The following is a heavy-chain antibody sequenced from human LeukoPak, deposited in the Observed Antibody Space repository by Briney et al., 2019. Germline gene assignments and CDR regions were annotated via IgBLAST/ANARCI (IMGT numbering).Heavy chain of an antibody. J-gene: IGHJ4*02. CDR1: GFTFSSYA. CDR2: TAHDESQK. V-gene: IGHV3-30*18. Sequence: GGSLRLSCAASGFTFSSYAMSWVRQAPGKGLEWVAVTAHDESQKYYADSVNGRFTIFRDNSKNTLYLQMNSLRPDDTAIYYCAKDFGDYSGWILDHWGQGTLVTVST. D-gene: IGHD6-19*01. CDR3: AKDFGDYSGWILDH.